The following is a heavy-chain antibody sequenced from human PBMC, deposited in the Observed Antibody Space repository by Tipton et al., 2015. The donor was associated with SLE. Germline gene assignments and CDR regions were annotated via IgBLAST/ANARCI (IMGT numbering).Heavy chain of an antibody. CDR3: ARLLGPQEGVQGVINEVDY. Sequence: TLSLTCAVYGGSFSGYYWSWIRQPPGKGLEWIGEINHSGSTNYNPSLKSRVIISVDTSKNQFSLKLSSVTAADTAVYYCARLLGPQEGVQGVINEVDYWGQGTLVTASS. V-gene: IGHV4-34*01. D-gene: IGHD3-10*01. CDR2: INHSGST. CDR1: GGSFSGYY. J-gene: IGHJ4*02.